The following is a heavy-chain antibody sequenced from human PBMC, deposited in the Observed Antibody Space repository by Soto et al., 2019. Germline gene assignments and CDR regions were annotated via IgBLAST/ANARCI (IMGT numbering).Heavy chain of an antibody. V-gene: IGHV4-4*02. Sequence: QVQLQESGPGLVKPSGTLSLTCAVSGGSISSNYWWSWVRQPPGKGLEWIGEIYHSGSTNYNPSLKSPVTISVDKSKNQFSLKLSSVTAADTAVYYCARVSGSYYYGMDVWGQGTTVTVSS. D-gene: IGHD1-26*01. CDR3: ARVSGSYYYGMDV. J-gene: IGHJ6*02. CDR2: IYHSGST. CDR1: GGSISSNYW.